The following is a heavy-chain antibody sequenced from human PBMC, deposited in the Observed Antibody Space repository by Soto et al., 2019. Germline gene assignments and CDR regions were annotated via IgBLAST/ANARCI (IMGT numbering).Heavy chain of an antibody. D-gene: IGHD4-4*01. CDR2: INHSGST. CDR3: ARRRLQYRIFDY. J-gene: IGHJ4*02. CDR1: GGSFSGYY. Sequence: SETLSLTCAVYGGSFSGYYWSWIRQPPGKGLEWIGEINHSGSTNYNPSLKSRVTISVDTSKNQFSLKLSSVTAADTAVYYCARRRLQYRIFDYWGQGTLVTVSS. V-gene: IGHV4-34*01.